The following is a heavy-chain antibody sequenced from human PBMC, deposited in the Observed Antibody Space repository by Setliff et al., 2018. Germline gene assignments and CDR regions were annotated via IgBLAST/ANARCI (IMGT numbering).Heavy chain of an antibody. Sequence: SETLSLTCRVYGESFSNNYWSWIRQPPGKGLEWIRESNHSGNTTNHPSLKSRLTMSVDTSKNQFSLKLTSVTAADTAVYYFRLAHCSSPSCEEALDYWSQGTLVTVSS. D-gene: IGHD2-2*01. CDR2: SNHSGNT. CDR1: GESFSNNY. CDR3: RLAHCSSPSCEEALDY. J-gene: IGHJ4*02. V-gene: IGHV4-34*01.